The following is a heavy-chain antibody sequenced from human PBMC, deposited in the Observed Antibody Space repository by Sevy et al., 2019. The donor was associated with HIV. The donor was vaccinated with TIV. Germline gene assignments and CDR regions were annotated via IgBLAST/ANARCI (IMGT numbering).Heavy chain of an antibody. CDR3: AEHVGFFDP. CDR1: GGSITNATYH. Sequence: SETLSLSCTVSGGSITNATYHWGWIRQPPGKGLEWIGSVSYIGTTFYNPSLKSRVTMSVDTSKNQFSLRLSSVTAADTAVYYCAEHVGFFDPWGRGTLVTVSS. D-gene: IGHD2-15*01. V-gene: IGHV4-39*01. CDR2: VSYIGTT. J-gene: IGHJ5*02.